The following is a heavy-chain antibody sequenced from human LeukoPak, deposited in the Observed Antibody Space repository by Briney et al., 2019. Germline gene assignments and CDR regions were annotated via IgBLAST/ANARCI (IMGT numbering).Heavy chain of an antibody. D-gene: IGHD2-15*01. CDR1: GGSISSSSYY. V-gene: IGHV4-39*07. J-gene: IGHJ4*02. Sequence: SETLSLTCTVSGGSISSSSYYWGWIRQPPGKGLEWIGSIYYSGSTYYNPSLKSRVTISVDTSKNQFSLKLSSVTAADTAVYYCAREVKVVVAATFDCWGQGTLVTVSS. CDR2: IYYSGST. CDR3: AREVKVVVAATFDC.